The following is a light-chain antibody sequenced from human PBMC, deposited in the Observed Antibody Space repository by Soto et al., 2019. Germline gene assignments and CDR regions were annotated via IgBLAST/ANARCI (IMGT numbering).Light chain of an antibody. CDR1: QSISSW. CDR2: KAS. Sequence: QSPSTLSASVGHRITITCRASQSISSWLAWYQQTPGKAPKLLIYKASSLASGVPSRFSGSGSGTDSTLTISSLQPDDFATYYCQQYNSSWTLGQGTKVDIK. J-gene: IGKJ1*01. V-gene: IGKV1-5*03. CDR3: QQYNSSWT.